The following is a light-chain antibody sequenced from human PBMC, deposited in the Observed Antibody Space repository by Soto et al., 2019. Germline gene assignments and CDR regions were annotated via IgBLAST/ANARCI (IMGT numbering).Light chain of an antibody. CDR1: QSVSDNY. CDR2: GAS. Sequence: EIVLTQSPGTLSLSPGERATLSCRASQSVSDNYLTWYQQKPGQPPRFLIYGASSRATGVPDRFTGSGSGTDFTLTISRLEPEDFAVYYCQQYGSSFTFGPGTKVDIK. V-gene: IGKV3-20*01. J-gene: IGKJ3*01. CDR3: QQYGSSFT.